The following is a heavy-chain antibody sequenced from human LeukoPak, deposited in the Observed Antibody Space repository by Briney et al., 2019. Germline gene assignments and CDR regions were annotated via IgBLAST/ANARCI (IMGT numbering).Heavy chain of an antibody. J-gene: IGHJ4*02. Sequence: ASVKVSCKVSGYTLTELSMHWVRQAPGQGLEFMGWIYPPTGGTILAEKFQGRVTMTRDTSITTAYMELSGLNFDDTAVYYCVRENWYYDHWGQGTLVTVSS. D-gene: IGHD3-16*01. CDR2: IYPPTGGT. CDR1: GYTLTELS. CDR3: VRENWYYDH. V-gene: IGHV1-2*02.